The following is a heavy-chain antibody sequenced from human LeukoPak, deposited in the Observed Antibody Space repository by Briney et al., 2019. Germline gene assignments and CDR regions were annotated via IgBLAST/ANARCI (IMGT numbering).Heavy chain of an antibody. Sequence: SETLSLTCAVYGGSFSGYYWSWIRQPPGKGLEWIGEINHSGSTNYNPSLKSRVTISVDTSKNQFSLKLSSVTAADTAVYYCARVGGYSYGPFDYWGQGTLVTVSS. D-gene: IGHD5-18*01. CDR3: ARVGGYSYGPFDY. V-gene: IGHV4-34*01. CDR1: GGSFSGYY. CDR2: INHSGST. J-gene: IGHJ4*02.